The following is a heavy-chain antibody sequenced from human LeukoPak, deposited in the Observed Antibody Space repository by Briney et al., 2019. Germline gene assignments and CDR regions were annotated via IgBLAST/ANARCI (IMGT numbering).Heavy chain of an antibody. D-gene: IGHD5/OR15-5a*01. Sequence: SETLSLTCTVSGGSVRGYYWTWIRQAPGKGLEFVAYIYYSGSTNYNPSFKSRVSTSLDTSTNQFSLSLTSVTATDTATYYCARLVQKASGLYDYYYFMDVWGSGTPVTVSS. CDR1: GGSVRGYY. V-gene: IGHV4-59*08. CDR2: IYYSGST. J-gene: IGHJ6*04. CDR3: ARLVQKASGLYDYYYFMDV.